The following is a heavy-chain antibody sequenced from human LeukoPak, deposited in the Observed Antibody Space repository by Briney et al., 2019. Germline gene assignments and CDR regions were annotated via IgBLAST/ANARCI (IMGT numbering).Heavy chain of an antibody. D-gene: IGHD3-22*01. Sequence: SETLSLTCTVSGGSISSYYWSWIRQPPGKGLEWIGYIYYSGSTNYNPSLKSRVTISVDTSKNQFSLKLSSVTAADTAVYYCARQWLSYAFDIWGQGTMVTVSS. CDR2: IYYSGST. V-gene: IGHV4-59*08. J-gene: IGHJ3*02. CDR1: GGSISSYY. CDR3: ARQWLSYAFDI.